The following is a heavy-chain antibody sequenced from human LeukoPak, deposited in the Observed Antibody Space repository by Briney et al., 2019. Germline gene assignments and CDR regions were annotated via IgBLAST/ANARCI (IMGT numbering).Heavy chain of an antibody. CDR2: INWNGGST. CDR3: ARVGTYYDILAGYYSTYFDY. J-gene: IGHJ4*02. CDR1: GFTFDDYG. Sequence: GGSLRLSCVASGFTFDDYGMSWVRQAPGKGLEWVSGINWNGGSTGYADSVKGRFTISRDNAKNSLYLQMNSLRAEDTALYYCARVGTYYDILAGYYSTYFDYWGQGTLVTVSS. D-gene: IGHD3-9*01. V-gene: IGHV3-20*04.